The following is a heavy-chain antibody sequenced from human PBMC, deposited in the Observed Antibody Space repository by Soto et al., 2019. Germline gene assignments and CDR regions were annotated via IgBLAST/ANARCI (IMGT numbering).Heavy chain of an antibody. J-gene: IGHJ3*02. V-gene: IGHV4-31*03. CDR3: ATRRVVPAAMMFAFDI. CDR2: IYYSGST. Sequence: SETLSLTCTVSGGSISSGGYYWSWIRQHPGKGLEWIGYIYYSGSTYYNPSLKSRVTISVDTSKNQFSLKLSSVTAADTAVYYCATRRVVPAAMMFAFDIWGQGTMVTVSS. CDR1: GGSISSGGYY. D-gene: IGHD2-2*01.